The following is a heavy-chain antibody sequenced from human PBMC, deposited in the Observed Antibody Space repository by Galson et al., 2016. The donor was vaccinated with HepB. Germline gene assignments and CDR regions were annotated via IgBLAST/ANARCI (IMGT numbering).Heavy chain of an antibody. V-gene: IGHV3-30-3*01. J-gene: IGHJ6*02. D-gene: IGHD3-16*01. CDR3: ARGRGITDRYYYFYYGMDV. CDR2: LSSDGSNK. Sequence: SLRLSCAASGFTFRSHAMYWVRQAPGKGLEWVATLSSDGSNKYYADSVRGQFSITRDNSNNTLSLQMNSLRPEDTAVYYCARGRGITDRYYYFYYGMDVWGQGTAVTVSS. CDR1: GFTFRSHA.